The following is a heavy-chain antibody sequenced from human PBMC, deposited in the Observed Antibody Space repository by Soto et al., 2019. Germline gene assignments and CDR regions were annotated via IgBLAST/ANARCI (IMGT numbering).Heavy chain of an antibody. V-gene: IGHV3-30*19. CDR3: ARDYYKYYDSSGYYRSPAY. CDR2: ISYDGSDK. CDR1: GFTLKSYG. J-gene: IGHJ4*02. D-gene: IGHD3-22*01. Sequence: PGGSMGLSSAASGFTLKSYGMHWVRQAPGKGLEWVAVISYDGSDKDYADSVKGRFTISRDNSRNTLFLQMNSLRAEDTAVYYCARDYYKYYDSSGYYRSPAYWGQGTLVTVSS.